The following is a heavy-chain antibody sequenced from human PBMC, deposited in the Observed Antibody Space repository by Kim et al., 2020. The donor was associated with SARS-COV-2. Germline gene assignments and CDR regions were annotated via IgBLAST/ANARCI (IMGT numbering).Heavy chain of an antibody. J-gene: IGHJ4*02. CDR3: TTDRASYPPWRLWGYYFDY. Sequence: GRFTISRDDSKNTLYLQMNSLKTEDTAVYYCTTDRASYPPWRLWGYYFDYWGQGTLVTVSS. V-gene: IGHV3-15*01. D-gene: IGHD2-21*01.